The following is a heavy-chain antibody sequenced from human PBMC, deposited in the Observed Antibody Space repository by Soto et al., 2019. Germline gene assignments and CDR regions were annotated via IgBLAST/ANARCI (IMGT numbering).Heavy chain of an antibody. J-gene: IGHJ4*02. D-gene: IGHD6-19*01. CDR1: GGSFSGYY. V-gene: IGHV4-34*01. CDR2: INHSGST. Sequence: SETLSLTCAVYGGSFSGYYWSWIRQPPGKGLEWIGEINHSGSTNYNPSLKSRVTISVDTSKNQFSLKLSSVTAADTAVYYCARLVYSSDWYDGRTRTDYWGQGTLVTVS. CDR3: ARLVYSSDWYDGRTRTDY.